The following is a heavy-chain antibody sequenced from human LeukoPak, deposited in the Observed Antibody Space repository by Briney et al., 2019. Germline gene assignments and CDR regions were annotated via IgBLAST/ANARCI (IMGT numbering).Heavy chain of an antibody. CDR2: IIPIFGTT. V-gene: IGHV1-69*13. CDR1: GGTFNSYV. D-gene: IGHD6-25*01. J-gene: IGHJ4*02. CDR3: ARQSSGGAFHAH. Sequence: ASVKVSCKASGGTFNSYVIDWVRQAPGQGLEWMGGIIPIFGTTNYAQRFQGRVTITADQSTNTAYMELSSLTSEDTAFYYCARQSSGGAFHAHWGQGTPVTVSS.